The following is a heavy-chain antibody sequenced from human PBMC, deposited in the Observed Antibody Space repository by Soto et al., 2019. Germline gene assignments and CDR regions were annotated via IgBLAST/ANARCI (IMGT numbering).Heavy chain of an antibody. J-gene: IGHJ5*02. CDR2: IYWDDDK. Sequence: QITLKESGPTLVKPTQTLTLTCTFSGFSLSTSGVGVGWIRQPPGKALEWLALIYWDDDKRYSPSLKSRLTITKDTSKNQVVLTMTNMDPVDTATYDCAHRRGGIWFGEYRFDPWGQGTLVTVSS. D-gene: IGHD3-10*01. CDR3: AHRRGGIWFGEYRFDP. CDR1: GFSLSTSGVG. V-gene: IGHV2-5*02.